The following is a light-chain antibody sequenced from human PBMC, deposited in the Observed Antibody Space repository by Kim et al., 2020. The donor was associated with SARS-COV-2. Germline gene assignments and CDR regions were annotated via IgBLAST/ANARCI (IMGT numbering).Light chain of an antibody. Sequence: GQSVAFSCYGSSSNIDGNYVSWYQQFPGTAPKLLIYRHNQRPSGVPDRFSGSKSGTSASLAIDGLRSEDEAIYYCAAWDDRVNGPVFGGGTQLTVL. CDR2: RHN. CDR1: SSNIDGNY. J-gene: IGLJ3*02. V-gene: IGLV1-47*01. CDR3: AAWDDRVNGPV.